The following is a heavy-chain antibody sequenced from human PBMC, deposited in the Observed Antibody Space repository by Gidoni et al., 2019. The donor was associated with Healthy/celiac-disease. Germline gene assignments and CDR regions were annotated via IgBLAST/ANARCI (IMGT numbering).Heavy chain of an antibody. Sequence: QVQLVESGGGVAQPGRSLRLSWAASGFTFSSYGMHWVRQAPGKGLEWVAVIWYDGSNKYYADSVKGRFTISRDNSKNTLYLQMNSLRAEDTAVYYCARFLRPYYYYGMDVWGQGTTVTVSS. CDR2: IWYDGSNK. CDR3: ARFLRPYYYYGMDV. CDR1: GFTFSSYG. V-gene: IGHV3-33*01. J-gene: IGHJ6*02.